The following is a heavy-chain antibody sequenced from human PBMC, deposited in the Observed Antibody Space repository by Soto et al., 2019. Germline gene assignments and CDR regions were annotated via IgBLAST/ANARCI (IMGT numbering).Heavy chain of an antibody. D-gene: IGHD6-19*01. CDR3: ARVGDISSGWFSDS. CDR2: IIPIFCTA. J-gene: IGHJ4*02. Sequence: QVQLVQSGAEVKKPGSSVKVSCKASGGTFSSYAISWVRQAPGQGLEWMGGIIPIFCTANHAQNSQGRVTITADEATSTAYMELSSLRSEDTAVYYCARVGDISSGWFSDSWGQGTLVTVSS. CDR1: GGTFSSYA. V-gene: IGHV1-69*12.